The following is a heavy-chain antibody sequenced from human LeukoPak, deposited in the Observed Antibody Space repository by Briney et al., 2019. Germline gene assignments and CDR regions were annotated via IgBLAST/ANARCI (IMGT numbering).Heavy chain of an antibody. Sequence: PSETLSLTCTVSGGSISSYYWSWIRQPPGKGLEWIGYIYTSGSTNYNPSLKSRVTISVDTSKNQFSLKLSSATAADTAVYYCARHGDKRGRFDPWGQGTLVTVSS. J-gene: IGHJ5*02. V-gene: IGHV4-4*09. CDR2: IYTSGST. CDR3: ARHGDKRGRFDP. CDR1: GGSISSYY. D-gene: IGHD3-16*01.